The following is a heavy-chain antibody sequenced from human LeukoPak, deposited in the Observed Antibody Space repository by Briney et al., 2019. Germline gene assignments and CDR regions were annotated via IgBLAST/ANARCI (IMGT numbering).Heavy chain of an antibody. CDR2: VNTNTGNP. D-gene: IGHD3-10*01. J-gene: IGHJ4*02. CDR1: GYTFTSYA. CDR3: ARHFTWGTMVRGLTDRSLDY. V-gene: IGHV7-4-1*02. Sequence: ASVKVSCKASGYTFTSYAMNWVRQAPGQGLEWMGWVNTNTGNPTYAQGFTGRFVFSLDTSVSTAYLQISSLKAEDTAVYYCARHFTWGTMVRGLTDRSLDYWGQGTLVTVSS.